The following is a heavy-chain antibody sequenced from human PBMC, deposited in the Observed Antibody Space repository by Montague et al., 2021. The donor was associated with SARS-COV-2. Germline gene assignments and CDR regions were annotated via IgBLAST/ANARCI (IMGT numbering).Heavy chain of an antibody. Sequence: TLSLTCTVSGGSISSSSYYWGWIRQPPGKGLEWIGYIYYSGSTYYNPSLKSRVTIPVDTSKNQFSLKLSSVTAADTAVYYCARARTRITMIVVVIDAFDTWGQGTMVTVSS. J-gene: IGHJ3*02. CDR1: GGSISSSSYY. CDR3: ARARTRITMIVVVIDAFDT. D-gene: IGHD3-22*01. V-gene: IGHV4-31*03. CDR2: IYYSGST.